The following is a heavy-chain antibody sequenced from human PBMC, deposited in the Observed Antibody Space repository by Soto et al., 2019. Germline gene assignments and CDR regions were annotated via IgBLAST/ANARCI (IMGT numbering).Heavy chain of an antibody. CDR1: GDSINSDSVY. Sequence: QVHLQESGPGLVKPSQTLSLTCSVNGDSINSDSVYWSWIRQSPGKGLEYIGYITYNGGTFYNPSLKSRVTMSVDTPKNQFSLEVRSVTAADTAVYYCARERQVGPSSGRFDPWGQGTLVTVST. CDR3: ARERQVGPSSGRFDP. CDR2: ITYNGGT. J-gene: IGHJ5*02. V-gene: IGHV4-31*03.